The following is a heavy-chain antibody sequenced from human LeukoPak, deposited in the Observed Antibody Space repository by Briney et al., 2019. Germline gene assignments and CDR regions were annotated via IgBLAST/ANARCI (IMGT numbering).Heavy chain of an antibody. Sequence: PGGSLRLSCAASGFTFDDYAMHWVRQAPGKGLEWVSGISWNSGSIGYADSVKGRFTISRDNAKNSLYLQMNSLRAEDTALYYCAKQRGYSYGYPNDFDYWGQGTLVTVSS. CDR2: ISWNSGSI. J-gene: IGHJ4*02. D-gene: IGHD5-18*01. CDR1: GFTFDDYA. V-gene: IGHV3-9*01. CDR3: AKQRGYSYGYPNDFDY.